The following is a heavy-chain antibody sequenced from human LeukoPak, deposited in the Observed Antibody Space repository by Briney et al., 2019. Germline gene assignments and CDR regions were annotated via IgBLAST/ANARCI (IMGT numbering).Heavy chain of an antibody. J-gene: IGHJ1*01. CDR1: GGSFSGYY. CDR3: ARGRYFQH. V-gene: IGHV4-34*01. CDR2: INHSGST. Sequence: SETLSLTCAVYGGSFSGYYWSWIRQPPGKGLEWIGEINHSGSTNYNPSLKSRVTISVDTSKNQFSLKLSSVTAADTAVYYCARGRYFQHWGQGAVVTVSS.